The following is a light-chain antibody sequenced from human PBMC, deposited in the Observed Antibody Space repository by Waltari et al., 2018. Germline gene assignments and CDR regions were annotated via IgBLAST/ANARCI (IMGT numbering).Light chain of an antibody. CDR2: DAS. J-gene: IGKJ2*03. CDR1: QSVGRF. CDR3: QQRSSWPYS. V-gene: IGKV3-11*01. Sequence: EIVLTQSPATLSMSPGEGATLSCRASQSVGRFLAWYQQKPGQAPRLLIYDASNRATGIPARFSASGSETDFTLTRSSLEPEDFAVYYCQQRSSWPYSFGQGTKLEIK.